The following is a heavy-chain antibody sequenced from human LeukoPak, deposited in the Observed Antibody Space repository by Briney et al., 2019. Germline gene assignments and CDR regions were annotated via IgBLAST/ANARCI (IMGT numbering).Heavy chain of an antibody. Sequence: SQTLSLTCAVSGGSISSGGYSWSWIRQPPGTGLEWIGYIYHSGSTYYNPSLKSRVTISVDRSKNQFSLKLSSVTAADTAVYYCARDGDDYYDSSGSFQDWGQGTLVTVSS. D-gene: IGHD3-22*01. CDR3: ARDGDDYYDSSGSFQD. CDR2: IYHSGST. V-gene: IGHV4-30-2*01. J-gene: IGHJ4*02. CDR1: GGSISSGGYS.